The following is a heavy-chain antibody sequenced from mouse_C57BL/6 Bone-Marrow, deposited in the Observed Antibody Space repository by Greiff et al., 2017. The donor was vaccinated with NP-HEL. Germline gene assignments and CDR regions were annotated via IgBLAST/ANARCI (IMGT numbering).Heavy chain of an antibody. CDR3: ARDGSGAMDY. V-gene: IGHV1-64*01. CDR1: GYTFTSYW. CDR2: IHPNSGST. D-gene: IGHD6-1*01. Sequence: QVQLQQPGAELVKPGASVKLSCKASGYTFTSYWMHWVKQRPGQGLEWIGLIHPNSGSTNYNEKFKSKATLTADKSSSTAYMQLSRLTSEDSAVCYGARDGSGAMDYWGQGTSVTVSS. J-gene: IGHJ4*01.